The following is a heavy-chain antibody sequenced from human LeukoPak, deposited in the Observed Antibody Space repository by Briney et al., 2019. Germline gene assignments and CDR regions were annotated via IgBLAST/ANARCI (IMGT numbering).Heavy chain of an antibody. CDR1: GYSFTSYW. CDR3: ARRYCSSTSCWVNWFDP. J-gene: IGHJ5*02. V-gene: IGHV5-51*01. D-gene: IGHD2-2*01. CDR2: IYPGDSDT. Sequence: GESLKISCKGSGYSFTSYWIGWVRQMPGKGLEWMGIIYPGDSDTRYSPSFQGQVTISADKSISTAYLQWSSLKASDTAMYYCARRYCSSTSCWVNWFDPWGQGTLVTVSS.